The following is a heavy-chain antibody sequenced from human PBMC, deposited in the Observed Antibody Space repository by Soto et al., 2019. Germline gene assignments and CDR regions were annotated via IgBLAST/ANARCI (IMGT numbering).Heavy chain of an antibody. CDR3: ARGESQQQRDY. D-gene: IGHD6-13*01. CDR2: ICDSGST. J-gene: IGHJ4*02. Sequence: TWTVAGGSMKNPKCCSWVAQPPAKGLAWLREICDSGSTNDNTSLKSRVIISVDKSKNQFSLKLSSVPDADTAVSYCARGESQQQRDYWGQGTLVTVSS. CDR1: GGSMKNPKC. V-gene: IGHV4-4*02.